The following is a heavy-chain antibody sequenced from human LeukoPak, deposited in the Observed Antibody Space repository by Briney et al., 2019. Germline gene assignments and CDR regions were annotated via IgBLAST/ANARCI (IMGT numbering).Heavy chain of an antibody. CDR3: ARSIAARHYFDY. J-gene: IGHJ4*02. V-gene: IGHV4-59*08. D-gene: IGHD6-6*01. CDR1: GGSISSYY. Sequence: SETLSLTCTVSGGSISSYYWSWIRQPPGKGLEWIGYIYYSGSTNYNPSLKSRVTISVDTSKNQFSLKLSSVTAADAAVYYCARSIAARHYFDYWGQGTLVTVSS. CDR2: IYYSGST.